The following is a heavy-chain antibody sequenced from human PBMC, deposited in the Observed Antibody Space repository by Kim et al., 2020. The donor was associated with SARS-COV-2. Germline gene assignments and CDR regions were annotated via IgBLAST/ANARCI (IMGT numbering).Heavy chain of an antibody. CDR2: IIPILGIA. CDR3: ARPSSTSQHAFDI. V-gene: IGHV1-69*04. J-gene: IGHJ3*02. D-gene: IGHD2-2*01. CDR1: GGTFSSYA. Sequence: SVKVSCKASGGTFSSYAISWVRQAPGQGLEWMGRIIPILGIANYAQKFQGRVTITADKSTSTAYMELSSLRSEDTAVYYCARPSSTSQHAFDIWGQGTMVTVSS.